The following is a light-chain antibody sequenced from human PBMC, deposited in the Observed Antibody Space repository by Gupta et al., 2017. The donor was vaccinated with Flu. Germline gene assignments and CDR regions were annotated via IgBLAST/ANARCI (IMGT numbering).Light chain of an antibody. V-gene: IGKV3-20*01. Sequence: WYKVKCGQAPRRRASAASNRATGSQERFAGSGFGGSGSGTDFTLTISRLDPEDFAVYYCLHDGNTPRTFGQGTKVEIK. CDR3: LHDGNTPRT. J-gene: IGKJ1*01. CDR2: AAS.